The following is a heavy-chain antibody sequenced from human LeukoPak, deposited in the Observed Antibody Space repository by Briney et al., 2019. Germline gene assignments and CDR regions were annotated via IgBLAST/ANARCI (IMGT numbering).Heavy chain of an antibody. CDR1: GGSFSGYY. CDR2: INHSGST. D-gene: IGHD2-2*01. V-gene: IGHV4-34*01. CDR3: ARDYCSSTSCYPDWFDP. J-gene: IGHJ5*02. Sequence: SETLSLTCAVYGGSFSGYYWSWIRQPPGKGLEWIGEINHSGSTNYNPSLKSRVTISVDTSKNQFSLKLSSVTAADTAGYYCARDYCSSTSCYPDWFDPWGQGTLVTVSS.